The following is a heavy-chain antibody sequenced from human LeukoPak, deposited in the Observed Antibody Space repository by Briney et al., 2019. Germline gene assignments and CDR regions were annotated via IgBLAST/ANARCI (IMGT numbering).Heavy chain of an antibody. D-gene: IGHD1-26*01. Sequence: SVKVSCKDSGYTFTGYYMHWVRQAPGQGLEWMGGIIPIFTTANYAQKFQGRVTITADESTSTAYMELSSLRSEDTAVYYCARGPQVGAFDLWGQGTMVTVPS. CDR1: GYTFTGYY. CDR3: ARGPQVGAFDL. J-gene: IGHJ3*01. V-gene: IGHV1-69*13. CDR2: IIPIFTTA.